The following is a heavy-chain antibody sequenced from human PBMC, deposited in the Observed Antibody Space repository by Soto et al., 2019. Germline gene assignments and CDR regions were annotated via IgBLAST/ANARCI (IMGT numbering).Heavy chain of an antibody. Sequence: SGPTLVNPTQTLTLTCTFSGFSLSTSGMCVSWIRQPPGKALEWLALIDWDDDKYYSTSLKTRLTISKDTSKNQVVLTMTNMDPVDTATYYCARMTYGGNSGFHLACSGQGSLVPVAS. V-gene: IGHV2-70*01. CDR1: GFSLSTSGMC. D-gene: IGHD4-4*01. J-gene: IGHJ4*02. CDR3: ARMTYGGNSGFHLAC. CDR2: IDWDDDK.